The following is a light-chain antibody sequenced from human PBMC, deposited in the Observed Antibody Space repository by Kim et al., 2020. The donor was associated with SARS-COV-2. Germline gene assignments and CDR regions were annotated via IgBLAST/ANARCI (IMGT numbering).Light chain of an antibody. V-gene: IGKV3-20*01. CDR1: QSVSSSY. J-gene: IGKJ2*03. CDR2: SES. Sequence: PGERATHASSASQSVSSSYLAWYQQKPGQAPRLLIYSESSRATGIPDKFSGSGSGTDFTLTRSRLEPEDFAVYYCQQYGSSPPEYSFGQGTKLEI. CDR3: QQYGSSPPEYS.